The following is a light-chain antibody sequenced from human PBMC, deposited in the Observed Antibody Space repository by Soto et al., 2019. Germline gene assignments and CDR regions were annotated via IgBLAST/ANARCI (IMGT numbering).Light chain of an antibody. V-gene: IGLV2-14*01. Sequence: QSALTQPASVSGSPGQSITISCTGTSSDVGGYNYVSWYQQHPGKAPKLMIYDVSNRPSGVSSRFYGYKSGNTASLTISGLQAEDEADYYCSSYTGSSNVVFGGGTKVTVL. CDR3: SSYTGSSNVV. CDR1: SSDVGGYNY. J-gene: IGLJ2*01. CDR2: DVS.